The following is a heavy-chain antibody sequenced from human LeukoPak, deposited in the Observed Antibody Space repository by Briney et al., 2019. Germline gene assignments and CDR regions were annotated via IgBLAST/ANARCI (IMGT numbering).Heavy chain of an antibody. CDR3: ARVIGVYSYGRSDY. CDR1: GFTFSSYS. Sequence: GGSLRLSCAASGFTFSSYSMNWVRQAPGKGLEWVSSISSSSSYIYYADSVKGRFTISRDNAKNSLYLQMNSLRAEDTAVYYCARVIGVYSYGRSDYWGQGTLVTASS. V-gene: IGHV3-21*01. D-gene: IGHD5-18*01. J-gene: IGHJ4*02. CDR2: ISSSSSYI.